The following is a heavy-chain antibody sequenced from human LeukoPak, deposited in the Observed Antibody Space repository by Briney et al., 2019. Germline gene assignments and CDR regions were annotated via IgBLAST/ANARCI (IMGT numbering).Heavy chain of an antibody. CDR2: ISSSGSTI. CDR1: EFTFSSYS. Sequence: GGSLRLSCAASEFTFSSYSMNWVRQAPGKGLEWVSYISSSGSTIYYADSVKGRFTISRDNAKNSLYLQMNSLRAEDTAVYYCARERRITMVRGVIPLLDPWGQGTLVTVSS. V-gene: IGHV3-48*04. D-gene: IGHD3-10*01. J-gene: IGHJ5*02. CDR3: ARERRITMVRGVIPLLDP.